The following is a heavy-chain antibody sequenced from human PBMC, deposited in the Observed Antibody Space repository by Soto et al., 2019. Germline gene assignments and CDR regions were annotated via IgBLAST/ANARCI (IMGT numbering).Heavy chain of an antibody. J-gene: IGHJ6*03. Sequence: GGSLRLSCAASGFTFDDYAMHWVRQAPGKGLEWVSGISWNSGSIGYADSVKGRFTISRDNAKNSLYLQMNSLRAEDTALYYCAKGGYIVVVPAAPYMDVWGKGTTVTVSS. V-gene: IGHV3-9*01. CDR1: GFTFDDYA. CDR2: ISWNSGSI. CDR3: AKGGYIVVVPAAPYMDV. D-gene: IGHD2-2*01.